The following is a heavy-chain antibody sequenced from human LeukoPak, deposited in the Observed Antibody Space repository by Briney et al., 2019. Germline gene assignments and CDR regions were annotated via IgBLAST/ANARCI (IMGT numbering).Heavy chain of an antibody. J-gene: IGHJ4*02. D-gene: IGHD3-10*01. V-gene: IGHV4-34*01. CDR1: GGSFRGYY. CDR3: ASSPQDYYGSGSYYYFDY. Sequence: SETLSLTCAVYGGSFRGYYWSWIRQPPGKGLEWIGEINHSGSTNYNPSLKSRVTISVDTSKNQFSLKLSSVTAADTAVYYCASSPQDYYGSGSYYYFDYWGQGTLVTVSS. CDR2: INHSGST.